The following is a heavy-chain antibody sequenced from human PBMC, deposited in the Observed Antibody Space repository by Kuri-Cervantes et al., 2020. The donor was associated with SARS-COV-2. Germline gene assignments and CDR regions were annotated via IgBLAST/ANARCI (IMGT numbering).Heavy chain of an antibody. J-gene: IGHJ2*01. V-gene: IGHV3-72*01. CDR2: TRNKANSYTT. CDR1: GGSFSGYY. D-gene: IGHD6-13*01. Sequence: GESLKISCAVYGGSFSGYYWSWIRQPPGKGLEWVGRTRNKANSYTTEYAASVKGRFTISRDDSKNSLYLQMNSLKTEDTAVYYCARDWAAAGSGDMWYFDLWGRGTLVTVSS. CDR3: ARDWAAAGSGDMWYFDL.